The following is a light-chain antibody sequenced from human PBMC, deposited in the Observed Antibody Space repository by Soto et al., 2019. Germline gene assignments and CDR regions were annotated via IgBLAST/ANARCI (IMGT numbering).Light chain of an antibody. CDR2: ATS. V-gene: IGKV1-39*01. CDR3: QPPYTSPRT. J-gene: IGKJ1*01. CDR1: QTVSTY. Sequence: YAVAPCGGGSIRITCRASQTVSTYLNWYQQKPGKAPTLLISATSTLQSGVPSRFSGSGSGTEFTLTITSLQPQDFATYYCQPPYTSPRTFGQGTKV.